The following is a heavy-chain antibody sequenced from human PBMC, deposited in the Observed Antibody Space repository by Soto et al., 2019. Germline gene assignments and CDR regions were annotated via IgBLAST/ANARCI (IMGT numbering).Heavy chain of an antibody. J-gene: IGHJ6*02. Sequence: ASVKVSCKASGYTFTSYGISWVRQAPGQGLEWMGWISVYKGNTNYAQKLQGRVTMTTXTXXSXXXMXLXXLRXDDTAVYYCARENWDYGMDVWGQGTTVTVSS. CDR2: ISVYKGNT. CDR1: GYTFTSYG. D-gene: IGHD7-27*01. CDR3: ARENWDYGMDV. V-gene: IGHV1-18*04.